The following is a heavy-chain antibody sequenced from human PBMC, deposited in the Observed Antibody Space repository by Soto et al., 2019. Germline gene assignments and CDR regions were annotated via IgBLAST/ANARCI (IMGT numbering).Heavy chain of an antibody. V-gene: IGHV4-34*01. CDR3: ARVHYDILTGYYTDY. Sequence: QVQLQQWGAGLLKPSETLSLTCAVYGGSFSGYYWSWIRQPPGKGLEWIGEINHSGSTNYNPSLKSRVTISVDTSKNQFSLKLSSVTAADTAVYYCARVHYDILTGYYTDYWGQGTLVTVSS. CDR1: GGSFSGYY. J-gene: IGHJ4*02. D-gene: IGHD3-9*01. CDR2: INHSGST.